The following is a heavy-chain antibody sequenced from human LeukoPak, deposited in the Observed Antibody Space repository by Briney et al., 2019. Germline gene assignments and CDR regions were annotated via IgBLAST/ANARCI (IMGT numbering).Heavy chain of an antibody. CDR1: GGSFSGYY. D-gene: IGHD3-3*01. CDR3: ARVRRILRFLEWLSFDP. V-gene: IGHV4-34*01. CDR2: INHSGST. J-gene: IGHJ5*02. Sequence: SETLSLTCAVYGGSFSGYYWSWIRQPPGKGLEWIGEINHSGSTNYNPSLKSRVTISVDTSKNQFSLKLSSVTAADTAVYYCARVRRILRFLEWLSFDPWGQGTLATVSS.